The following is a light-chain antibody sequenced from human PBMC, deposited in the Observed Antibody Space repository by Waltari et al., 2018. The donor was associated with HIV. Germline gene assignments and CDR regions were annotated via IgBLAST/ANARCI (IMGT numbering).Light chain of an antibody. CDR3: SSYTSSSTLFV. V-gene: IGLV2-14*01. J-gene: IGLJ1*01. CDR1: SSAIGGYNF. CDR2: DVS. Sequence: QSALTQPASVSGSPGQSITISCTGASSAIGGYNFVSWYQQHPGKAPKLIMYDVSNRPSVVSNRLSGSKSGNTTSLTISGLQAKDEADYYCSSYTSSSTLFVFGTGTKVTVL.